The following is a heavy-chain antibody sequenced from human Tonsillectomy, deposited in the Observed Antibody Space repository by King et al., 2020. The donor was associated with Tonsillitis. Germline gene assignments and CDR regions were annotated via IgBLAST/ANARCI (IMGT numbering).Heavy chain of an antibody. CDR1: GGSISSYH. CDR2: FYNNGRT. CDR3: AGTRSSAFYLDY. V-gene: IGHV4-59*01. Sequence: QLQESGPGLVKPSETLSLTCTVSGGSISSYHWSWIRQSPGKGLEWIGFFYNNGRTNYNPSLKGRVTIAGDTAKNQFSLNLSSVTAADTAVYYCAGTRSSAFYLDYWGQGTLVTASS. D-gene: IGHD6-13*01. J-gene: IGHJ4*02.